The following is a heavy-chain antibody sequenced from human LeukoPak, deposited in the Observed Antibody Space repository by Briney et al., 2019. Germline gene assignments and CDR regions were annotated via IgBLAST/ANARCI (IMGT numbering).Heavy chain of an antibody. CDR2: IYYSGST. CDR1: GGSISSSSYY. D-gene: IGHD6-13*01. J-gene: IGHJ5*02. CDR3: ARVYSSSWYYTGNWFDP. Sequence: SETLSLTCTVSGGSISSSSYYWGWTRQPPGKGLEWIGSIYYSGSTYYNPSLKSRVTISVDTSKNQFSLKLSSVTAADTAVYYCARVYSSSWYYTGNWFDPWGQGTLVTVSS. V-gene: IGHV4-39*07.